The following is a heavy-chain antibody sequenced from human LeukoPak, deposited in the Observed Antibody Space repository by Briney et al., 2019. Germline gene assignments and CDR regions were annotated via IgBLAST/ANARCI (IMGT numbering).Heavy chain of an antibody. CDR2: INPSGGST. V-gene: IGHV1-46*01. CDR3: ATGPPWLLFSTYYYYYYMDV. CDR1: GYTFTSYY. Sequence: GASVKVSCKASGYTFTSYYMHWVRQAPGQGLEWMGIINPSGGSTSYAQKFQGRVTMTRDMSTSTVYMELSSLRSEDTAVYYCATGPPWLLFSTYYYYYYMDVWGKGTTVTVSS. J-gene: IGHJ6*03. D-gene: IGHD3-3*01.